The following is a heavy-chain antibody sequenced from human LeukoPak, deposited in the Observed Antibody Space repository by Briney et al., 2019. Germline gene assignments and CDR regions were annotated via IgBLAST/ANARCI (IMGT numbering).Heavy chain of an antibody. CDR3: ASKAQVDSSGYYYGY. D-gene: IGHD3-22*01. Sequence: PGGSLRLSCAASGFTFDDYAMHWVRQAPGKGLEWVSGISWNSGSIGYADSVKGRFTISRDNAKNSLYLQMNSLRAEDTAVYYCASKAQVDSSGYYYGYWGQGTLVTVSS. J-gene: IGHJ4*02. CDR2: ISWNSGSI. CDR1: GFTFDDYA. V-gene: IGHV3-9*01.